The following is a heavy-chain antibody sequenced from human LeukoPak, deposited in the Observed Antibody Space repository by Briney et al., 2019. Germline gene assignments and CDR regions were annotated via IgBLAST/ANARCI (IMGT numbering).Heavy chain of an antibody. V-gene: IGHV4-30-4*01. CDR2: IYYSGST. D-gene: IGHD6-13*01. Sequence: SQTLSLTCTVSGGSISSGDYYWSWIRQPPGKGLEWIGYIYYSGSTYYNPPLKSRVTISVDTSKNQFSLKLSSVTAADTAVYYCARVGLVIAAAGTVGYYFDYWGQGTLVTVSS. J-gene: IGHJ4*02. CDR1: GGSISSGDYY. CDR3: ARVGLVIAAAGTVGYYFDY.